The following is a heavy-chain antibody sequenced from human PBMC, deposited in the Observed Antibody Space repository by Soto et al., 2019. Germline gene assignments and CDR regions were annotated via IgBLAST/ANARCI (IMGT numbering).Heavy chain of an antibody. J-gene: IGHJ4*02. D-gene: IGHD3-22*01. CDR1: GGSISSSNW. V-gene: IGHV4-4*02. CDR2: IYHSGST. Sequence: XXTLSLPFAVSGGSISSSNWWSWVRQPPGKGLEWIGEIYHSGSTNYNPSLKSRVTISVDKSKNQFSLKLSSVTAADTAVYYCASSGYYYSVLDYWGQGTLVTVSS. CDR3: ASSGYYYSVLDY.